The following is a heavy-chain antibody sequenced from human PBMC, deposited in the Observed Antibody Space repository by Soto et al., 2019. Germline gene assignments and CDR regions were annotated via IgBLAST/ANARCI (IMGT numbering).Heavy chain of an antibody. Sequence: EVQLLESGGGLVQPGGSLRLSCTASGFTFSNYAMSWVRQAPGKGLEWVSTISGSGDSTNYADSVKRQFAISRDNSNNMLYVQMDSLRVEDTAVYYCAKENRRGYCSGGICYGYFDYWGQGTLVTVSS. CDR2: ISGSGDST. D-gene: IGHD2-15*01. CDR3: AKENRRGYCSGGICYGYFDY. V-gene: IGHV3-23*01. J-gene: IGHJ4*02. CDR1: GFTFSNYA.